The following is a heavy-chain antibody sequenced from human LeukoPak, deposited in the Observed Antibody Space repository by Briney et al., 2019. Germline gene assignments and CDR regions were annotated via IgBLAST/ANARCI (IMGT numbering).Heavy chain of an antibody. Sequence: SETLSLTCAVSDDSFSSHYWTCIRQPPGKGLEWIGYISYTGSTNYNPSLKSRVTISIDTSRNQFSLRLSSVTAADTAVYYCARDLVTVTKGFDIWGQGTMVSVSS. CDR2: ISYTGST. V-gene: IGHV4-59*11. CDR3: ARDLVTVTKGFDI. J-gene: IGHJ3*02. CDR1: DDSFSSHY. D-gene: IGHD4-17*01.